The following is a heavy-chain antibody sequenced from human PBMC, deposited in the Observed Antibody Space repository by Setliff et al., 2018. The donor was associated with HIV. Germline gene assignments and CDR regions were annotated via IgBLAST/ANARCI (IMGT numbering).Heavy chain of an antibody. CDR3: AREGKIELELAGDGMDV. V-gene: IGHV4-31*03. CDR2: IYYSGST. Sequence: SETLSLTCTVSGGSISSGGYYWGWIRQHPGKGLEWIGYIYYSGSTYYNPSLKSRVTISVDTSKNQFSLKLSSVTAADTAVYYCAREGKIELELAGDGMDVWGKGTTVTVSS. CDR1: GGSISSGGYY. J-gene: IGHJ6*04. D-gene: IGHD6-19*01.